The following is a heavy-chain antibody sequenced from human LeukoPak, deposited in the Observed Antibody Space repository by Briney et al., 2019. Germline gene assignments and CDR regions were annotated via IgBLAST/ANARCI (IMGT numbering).Heavy chain of an antibody. V-gene: IGHV4-59*01. D-gene: IGHD6-13*01. CDR2: IYYSGST. Sequence: SETLSLTCTVSGGSISSYYWSWIRQPPGKGLEWIGYIYYSGSTNYNPSPKSRVTISVDTSKNQFSLKLSSVTAADTAVYYCARLAAAGIGEFDYWGQGTLVTVSS. J-gene: IGHJ4*02. CDR1: GGSISSYY. CDR3: ARLAAAGIGEFDY.